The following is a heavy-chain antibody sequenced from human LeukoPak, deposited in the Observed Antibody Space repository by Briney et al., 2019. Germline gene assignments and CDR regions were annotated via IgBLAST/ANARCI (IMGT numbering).Heavy chain of an antibody. V-gene: IGHV1-46*01. J-gene: IGHJ4*02. D-gene: IGHD3-3*01. Sequence: ASVKVSCKASGYTFTSYYMHWVRQAPGQGLEWMGIINPSGGSTSYAQKFQGRVTMTRDMSTSTVYMELSSLRSEDTAVYYCARAPRDFWSGYQGPYYFDYWGQGTLVTVSS. CDR1: GYTFTSYY. CDR3: ARAPRDFWSGYQGPYYFDY. CDR2: INPSGGST.